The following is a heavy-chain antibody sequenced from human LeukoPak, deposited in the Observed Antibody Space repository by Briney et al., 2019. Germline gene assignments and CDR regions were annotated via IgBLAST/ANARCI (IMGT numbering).Heavy chain of an antibody. J-gene: IGHJ6*03. CDR3: ARVVVAAAGFYDYMDV. V-gene: IGHV1-8*03. Sequence: GASVKVSCKASGYTFTSYDINWVRQATGQGLEWMGWMNPNSGNTGYAQKFQGRVTITRNTSISTAYMELSSLRSEDTAVYYCARVVVAAAGFYDYMDVWGKGTTVTVSS. CDR2: MNPNSGNT. D-gene: IGHD6-13*01. CDR1: GYTFTSYD.